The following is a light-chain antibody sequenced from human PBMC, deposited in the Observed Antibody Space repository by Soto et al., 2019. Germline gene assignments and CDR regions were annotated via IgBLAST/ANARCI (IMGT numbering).Light chain of an antibody. V-gene: IGKV1-9*01. CDR1: QGISSY. CDR2: AAS. J-gene: IGKJ3*01. CDR3: QQLNSYPFT. Sequence: DIQLTKSPSFLSASVGDRVTITCRASQGISSYLAWYQQKPGKAPKRLIYAASNLQSGVPSRFSGSGSGTEFTLTCSCLQPEDFATYYCQQLNSYPFTFGPGTKVDIK.